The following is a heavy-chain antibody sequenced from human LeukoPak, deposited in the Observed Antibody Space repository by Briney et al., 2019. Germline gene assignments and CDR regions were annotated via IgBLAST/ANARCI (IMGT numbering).Heavy chain of an antibody. D-gene: IGHD5-12*01. J-gene: IGHJ4*02. CDR2: VYYSGST. Sequence: SETLSLTCTVSGDSISGYYWSWIRQPPGKGLEWIGYVYYSGSTNYNPSLKSRVTISLDTSKNQFSLKVRSVTAADTAVYYCARGFDSKSTYFDYWGQGTLVTVSS. CDR3: ARGFDSKSTYFDY. V-gene: IGHV4-59*01. CDR1: GDSISGYY.